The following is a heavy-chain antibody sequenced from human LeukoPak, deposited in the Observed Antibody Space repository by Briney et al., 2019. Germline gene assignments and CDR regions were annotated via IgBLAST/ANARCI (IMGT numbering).Heavy chain of an antibody. CDR3: AREGGDCSSTTCDNDAFDI. D-gene: IGHD2-2*01. CDR1: GFTFSDYF. V-gene: IGHV3-11*01. J-gene: IGHJ3*02. CDR2: ISSSGSTM. Sequence: PGGSLRLSCAASGFTFSDYFMSWIRQAPGKGLEWVSYISSSGSTMYYADSVKGRFTISRDNAKNSLYLQMNSLRAEDTAGYYCAREGGDCSSTTCDNDAFDIWGQGTMVTVSS.